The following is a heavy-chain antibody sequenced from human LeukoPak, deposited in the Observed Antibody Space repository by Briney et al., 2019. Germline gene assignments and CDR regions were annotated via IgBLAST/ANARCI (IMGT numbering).Heavy chain of an antibody. Sequence: ASVKVSCKASGGTFNSYTISWVRQAPGQGLEWMGRIIPILGIANYAQKFQGRVTITADKSTSTAYMELSSLRSEDTAVYYCARSTFGELFEGFDYWGQGTLVTVSS. J-gene: IGHJ4*02. CDR2: IIPILGIA. CDR1: GGTFNSYT. D-gene: IGHD3-10*01. V-gene: IGHV1-69*02. CDR3: ARSTFGELFEGFDY.